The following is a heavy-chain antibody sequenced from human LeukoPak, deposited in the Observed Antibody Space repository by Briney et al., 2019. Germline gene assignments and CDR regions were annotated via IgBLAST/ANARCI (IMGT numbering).Heavy chain of an antibody. J-gene: IGHJ6*02. D-gene: IGHD5-18*01. CDR2: INPNSGGT. Sequence: ASVKVSCKASGYTFTGYYMDWVRHAPGQGLEWMGWINPNSGGTNYAQKFQGRVTMTRDTSISTAYMELSRLRSDDTAVYYCAREHPPTARIPYYYYYYGMDVWGQGTTVTVSS. CDR1: GYTFTGYY. V-gene: IGHV1-2*02. CDR3: AREHPPTARIPYYYYYYGMDV.